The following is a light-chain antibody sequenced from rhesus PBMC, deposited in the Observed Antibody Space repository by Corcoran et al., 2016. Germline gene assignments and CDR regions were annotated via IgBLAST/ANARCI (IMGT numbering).Light chain of an antibody. CDR3: QHGYGTPWT. CDR2: KAT. V-gene: IGKV1-74*01. Sequence: DIQMTQSPSSLSASVGDRVTITCRASENVNNYLNWYQQKPGKAPKLLIYKATTLQSGVPSRFSDNGSGKDYTFTISSLQPEDVTTYYCQHGYGTPWTFGQGTKVEIK. J-gene: IGKJ1*01. CDR1: ENVNNY.